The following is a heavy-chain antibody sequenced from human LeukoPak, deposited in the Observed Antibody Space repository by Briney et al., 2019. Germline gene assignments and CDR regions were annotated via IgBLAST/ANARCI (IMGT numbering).Heavy chain of an antibody. Sequence: PSETLSLTCAVSGASISSGNYYWSWVRQHPGKGLEWIAYIYYSGSTYYNPSLESRTTISVDTSKNQFSLKLSSVTAADTAVYYCASFLIAARSWFDPWGQGTLVTVSS. D-gene: IGHD6-6*01. CDR2: IYYSGST. V-gene: IGHV4-31*11. J-gene: IGHJ5*02. CDR1: GASISSGNYY. CDR3: ASFLIAARSWFDP.